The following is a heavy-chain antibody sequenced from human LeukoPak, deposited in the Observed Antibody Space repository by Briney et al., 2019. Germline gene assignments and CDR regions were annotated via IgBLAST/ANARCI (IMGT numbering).Heavy chain of an antibody. J-gene: IGHJ3*01. V-gene: IGHV6-1*01. CDR2: TYYRSKWYY. CDR1: GDTVSSNSAA. Sequence: SQTLSLTFDISGDTVSSNSAAWNWLRQSPSRGLEWLGRTYYRSKWYYDYAVSVKSRITISPDTSKNQFSLQLNSVTADDTAVYYCARGFALDFWGQGTMVTVSS. CDR3: ARGFALDF.